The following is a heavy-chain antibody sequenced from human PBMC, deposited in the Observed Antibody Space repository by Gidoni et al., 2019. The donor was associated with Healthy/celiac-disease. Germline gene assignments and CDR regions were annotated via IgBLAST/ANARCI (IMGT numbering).Heavy chain of an antibody. J-gene: IGHJ4*02. CDR1: GFTLDDYA. V-gene: IGHV3-9*01. D-gene: IGHD3-10*01. CDR3: AKDIAPLAGSITHFDY. CDR2: ISWNSGSI. Sequence: EVQLVESGGGLVQPGRSLRLSCAASGFTLDDYAMHWVRQAPGKGLGWVSGISWNSGSIVYADSVKGRFTISRDNAKNSLYLQMNSLRAEDTALYYCAKDIAPLAGSITHFDYWGQGTLVTVSS.